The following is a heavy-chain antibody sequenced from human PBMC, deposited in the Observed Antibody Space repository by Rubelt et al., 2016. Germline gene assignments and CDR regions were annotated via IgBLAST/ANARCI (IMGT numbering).Heavy chain of an antibody. J-gene: IGHJ4*02. CDR2: ISGSGGST. CDR1: GFTFSSYV. Sequence: EVQLVESGGGLVQPGGSLRLSCAASGFTFSSYVMSWVRQAPGKGLEWVSAISGSGGSTYYADSVKGRFTLSRDNSKNTVYLQMNSLRAEDSAVYYCAKDRHIYGSSPFDYWGQGTLVTVSS. V-gene: IGHV3-23*04. CDR3: AKDRHIYGSSPFDY. D-gene: IGHD5-18*01.